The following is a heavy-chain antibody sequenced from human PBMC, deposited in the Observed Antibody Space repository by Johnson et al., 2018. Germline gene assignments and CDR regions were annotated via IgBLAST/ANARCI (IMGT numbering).Heavy chain of an antibody. J-gene: IGHJ6*02. CDR3: AKDLPQDYYYYYGMAV. Sequence: QVQLVQSGGGVVQPGGSLRLSCAASGFTVSSNYMSWVRQAPGKGLEWVSFIRSSGNIIYYADSVKGRLTISRDNAKNSLYLQMNSLRAEDTAGYYCAKDLPQDYYYYYGMAVGGQGPTVTVSS. V-gene: IGHV3-11*04. CDR2: IRSSGNII. CDR1: GFTVSSNY.